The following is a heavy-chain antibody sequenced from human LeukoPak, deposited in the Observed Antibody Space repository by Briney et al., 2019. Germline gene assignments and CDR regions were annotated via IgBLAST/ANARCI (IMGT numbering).Heavy chain of an antibody. CDR2: INHSGST. V-gene: IGHV4-30-4*01. J-gene: IGHJ3*02. Sequence: SQTLSLTCTVSGGSIRSDDYYWSWIRQPPEKGLEWIGEINHSGSTNYNPSLKSRVTISVDTSKNQFSLKVSSVTAADTAVYYCARGIGYSSSNYDSAFEIWGQGTMVTVSS. D-gene: IGHD6-13*01. CDR3: ARGIGYSSSNYDSAFEI. CDR1: GGSIRSDDYY.